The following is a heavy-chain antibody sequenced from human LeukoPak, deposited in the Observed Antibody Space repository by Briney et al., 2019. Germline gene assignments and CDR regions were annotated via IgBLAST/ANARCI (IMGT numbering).Heavy chain of an antibody. CDR2: IYYSGNT. CDR3: ARMSVSWYFDL. V-gene: IGHV4-39*01. J-gene: IGHJ2*01. Sequence: SETLSLTCSVSGGSISSSSYYWGWIRQPPGKGLEWIGSIYYSGNTYYNPSLKSRVTISVDTSNNQFSLTLSSVTAADTAVYYCARMSVSWYFDLWGRGTLVTVSS. CDR1: GGSISSSSYY.